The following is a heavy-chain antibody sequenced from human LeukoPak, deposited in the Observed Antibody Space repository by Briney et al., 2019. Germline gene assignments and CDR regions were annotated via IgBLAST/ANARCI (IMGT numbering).Heavy chain of an antibody. CDR3: ASRGGSGKYDFDF. J-gene: IGHJ4*02. D-gene: IGHD3-10*01. CDR1: GYTFTSYF. CDR2: INPNSGDT. V-gene: IGHV1-2*02. Sequence: ASVKVSCKASGYTFTSYFIHWVRQAPGQGLEWMGWINPNSGDTNYAQKFQGRVTMTRDTSISTAYMELSSLRYDDTAVYYCASRGGSGKYDFDFWGRGTLVTVSS.